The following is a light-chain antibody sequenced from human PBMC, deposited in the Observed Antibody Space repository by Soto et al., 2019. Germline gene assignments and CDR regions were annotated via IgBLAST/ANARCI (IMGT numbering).Light chain of an antibody. V-gene: IGKV2-28*01. Sequence: DIVMTQSPLSLPVTPGEPASISCRSSQSLLHSNGYNYLDWYLQKPGQSPQLLIYLGSNRDSGVPDRFSGSGSGTDFTLKISRVEAEDVGVYYCMQALQTPWTFGQGPKVEIK. CDR1: QSLLHSNGYNY. CDR2: LGS. CDR3: MQALQTPWT. J-gene: IGKJ1*01.